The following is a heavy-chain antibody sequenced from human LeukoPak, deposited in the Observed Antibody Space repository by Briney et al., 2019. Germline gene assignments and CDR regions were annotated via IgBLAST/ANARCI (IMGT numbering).Heavy chain of an antibody. V-gene: IGHV4-59*01. D-gene: IGHD3-22*01. J-gene: IGHJ4*02. CDR3: AREGFGDYYDSSGYYNY. Sequence: SETLSLTCTVSGGSISSYYWSRIRQPPGKGLEWIGYIYYSGSTNYNPSLKSRVTISVDTSKNQFSLKLSSVTAADTAVYYCAREGFGDYYDSSGYYNYWGQGTLVTVSS. CDR1: GGSISSYY. CDR2: IYYSGST.